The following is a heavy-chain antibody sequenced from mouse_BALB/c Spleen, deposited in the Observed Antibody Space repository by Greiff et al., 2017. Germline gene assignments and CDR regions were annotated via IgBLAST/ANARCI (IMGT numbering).Heavy chain of an antibody. D-gene: IGHD2-4*01. CDR3: AREGTMIRYYAMDY. CDR1: GFTFSSYA. Sequence: DVQLVESGGGLVKPGGSLKLSCAASGFTFSSYAMSWVRQTPEKRLEWVASISSGGSTYYPDSVKGRFTISRDNARNILYLQMSSLRSEDTAMYYCAREGTMIRYYAMDYWGQGTSVTVSS. J-gene: IGHJ4*01. CDR2: ISSGGST. V-gene: IGHV5-6-5*01.